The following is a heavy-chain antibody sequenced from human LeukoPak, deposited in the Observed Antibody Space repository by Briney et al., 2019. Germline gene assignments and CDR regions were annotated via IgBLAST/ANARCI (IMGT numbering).Heavy chain of an antibody. D-gene: IGHD3-10*01. V-gene: IGHV4-4*07. CDR3: ARKGGFGELSWFDP. J-gene: IGHJ5*02. CDR2: IYTSGST. Sequence: SETLSLTCTVSGGSISSYYWSWIRQPAGKGLEWIGRIYTSGSTNYNPSLKSRVTMSVDTSKNQFSLKLSSVTAADTAVYYCARKGGFGELSWFDPWGQGTLVTVPS. CDR1: GGSISSYY.